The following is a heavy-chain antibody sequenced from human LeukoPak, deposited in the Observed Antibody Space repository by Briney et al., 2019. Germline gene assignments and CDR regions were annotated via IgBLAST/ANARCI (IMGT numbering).Heavy chain of an antibody. V-gene: IGHV4-59*01. CDR2: IYYSGST. Sequence: LETLSLTCTVSGGSMRSNYWSLTRQPPGKGLEWIGNIYYSGSTNYNPSLKSRVTISIDPSKNQFSLKLSSVTAADTAIYYCVKDNGRWFDPWGQGTLVIVSS. J-gene: IGHJ5*02. CDR3: VKDNGRWFDP. CDR1: GGSMRSNY. D-gene: IGHD1-26*01.